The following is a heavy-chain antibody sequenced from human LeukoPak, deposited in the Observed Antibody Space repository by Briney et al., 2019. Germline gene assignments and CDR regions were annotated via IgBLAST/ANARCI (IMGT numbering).Heavy chain of an antibody. CDR3: ARAGYSSSWYSVDP. D-gene: IGHD6-13*01. CDR1: GYTFTGYY. V-gene: IGHV1-2*02. J-gene: IGHJ5*02. Sequence: EASVKVSCKASGYTFTGYYMHWVRQAPGQGLEWMGWINPNSGGTNYAQKFQGRVTMTRDTSISTAYMELSRLRSDDTAVYYCARAGYSSSWYSVDPWGQGTLVTVSS. CDR2: INPNSGGT.